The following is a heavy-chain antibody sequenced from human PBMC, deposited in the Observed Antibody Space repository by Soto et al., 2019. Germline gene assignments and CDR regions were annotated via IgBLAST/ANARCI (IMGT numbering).Heavy chain of an antibody. Sequence: GGSLRLSCTVSAGSEFSFSDQYMDWVRQAPGKGLEWVGRSRNRVNNLSTAYAASVQGRFTISRDESKNTVYLQMNSLKTDDTAVYYCSRVDTSAKSPDYWGQGTLVTVSS. D-gene: IGHD2-15*01. J-gene: IGHJ4*02. CDR1: EFSFSDQY. CDR3: SRVDTSAKSPDY. CDR2: SRNRVNNLST. V-gene: IGHV3-72*01.